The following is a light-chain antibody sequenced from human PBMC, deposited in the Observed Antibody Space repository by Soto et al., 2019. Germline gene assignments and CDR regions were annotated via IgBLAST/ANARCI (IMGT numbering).Light chain of an antibody. CDR1: QSVSSN. V-gene: IGKV3-15*01. CDR2: GAS. Sequence: VLTQSPGTLSLTSGERATLSCRASQSVSSNLAWYQQKPGQAPRLLIYGASTRATGIPARFSGSGSGTEFTLTISSLQSEDFAVYYCQQYNNWPSITFGQGTRLEIK. CDR3: QQYNNWPSIT. J-gene: IGKJ5*01.